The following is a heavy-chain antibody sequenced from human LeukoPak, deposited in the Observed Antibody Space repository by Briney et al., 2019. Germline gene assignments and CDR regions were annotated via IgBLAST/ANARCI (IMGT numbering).Heavy chain of an antibody. V-gene: IGHV3-66*01. J-gene: IGHJ6*03. CDR1: GFTVSSNY. Sequence: PGGSLRLSCAASGFTVSSNYMSWVRQAPGKGLEWVSVIYSGGSTYYADSVKGRFTISRDNSKNTLYLQMNSLRAEDTAVYYCARDFPGYDSPYYYYMDVWGKGTTVTISS. CDR2: IYSGGST. CDR3: ARDFPGYDSPYYYYMDV. D-gene: IGHD5-12*01.